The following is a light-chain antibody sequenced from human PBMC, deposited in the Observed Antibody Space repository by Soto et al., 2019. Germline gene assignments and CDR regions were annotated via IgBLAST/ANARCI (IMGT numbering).Light chain of an antibody. J-gene: IGLJ3*02. CDR2: GNR. V-gene: IGLV1-40*01. CDR3: QAYGYSLTASV. CDR1: RSHLGAGYD. Sequence: QSVLTQPPSVSGAPGQRVPRSCTGNRSHLGAGYDVHWYQQLPGAAPKLVIFGNRNRPSGVPERFSGSQSGTSASLAITGLQSEDEADYYCQAYGYSLTASVFGGGTKLTVL.